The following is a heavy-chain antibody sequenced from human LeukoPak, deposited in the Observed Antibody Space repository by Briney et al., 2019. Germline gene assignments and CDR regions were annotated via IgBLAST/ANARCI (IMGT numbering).Heavy chain of an antibody. CDR1: GFTFSSYS. V-gene: IGHV3-21*01. D-gene: IGHD6-6*01. CDR2: ISSSSSYI. Sequence: GGSLRLSCAASGFTFSSYSMNWVRQAPGKGLEWVSSISSSSSYIYYADSVKGRFTISRDNAKNSLYLQMNSLRAEDTAVYYCARQARGTKDAFDIWGQGTMVTVSS. J-gene: IGHJ3*02. CDR3: ARQARGTKDAFDI.